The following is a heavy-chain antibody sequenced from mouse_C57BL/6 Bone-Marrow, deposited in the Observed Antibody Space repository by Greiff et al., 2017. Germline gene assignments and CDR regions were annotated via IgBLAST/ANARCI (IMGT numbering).Heavy chain of an antibody. CDR1: GFTFSSYG. Sequence: DVQLVESGGDLVKPGGSLKLSCAASGFTFSSYGMSWVRQTPDKRLEWVATISSGGSYNYYPDSVKGRFTISRDNAKNTLYLQMRSLESEDTAMYYCARTYGIYWYFDVWGTGTTVTVSS. V-gene: IGHV5-6*01. J-gene: IGHJ1*03. D-gene: IGHD2-1*01. CDR2: ISSGGSYN. CDR3: ARTYGIYWYFDV.